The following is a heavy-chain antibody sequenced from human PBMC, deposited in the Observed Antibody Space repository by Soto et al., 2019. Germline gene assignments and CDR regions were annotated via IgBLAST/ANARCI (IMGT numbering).Heavy chain of an antibody. CDR1: GYTFTGYY. J-gene: IGHJ3*02. V-gene: IGHV1-2*04. CDR2: INPNSGGT. Sequence: GASVQVSCKASGYTFTGYYMHWVRQAPGQGLEWMGWINPNSGGTNYAQKFQGWVTMTRDTSISTAYMELSRLRSDDTAVYYCARGGAFAKLLWFGELFRVTGRETGAFDIWGQGTMVTVSS. D-gene: IGHD3-10*01. CDR3: ARGGAFAKLLWFGELFRVTGRETGAFDI.